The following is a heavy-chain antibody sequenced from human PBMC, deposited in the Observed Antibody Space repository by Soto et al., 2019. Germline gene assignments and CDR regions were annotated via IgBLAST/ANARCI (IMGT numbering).Heavy chain of an antibody. V-gene: IGHV4-34*01. CDR3: ARGGYCSSTSCYAGLGDYYYYGMDV. CDR1: GGSFSGYY. D-gene: IGHD2-2*01. CDR2: INHSGST. J-gene: IGHJ6*02. Sequence: QVQLQQWGAGLLKPSETLSLTCAVYGGSFSGYYWSWIRQPPGKGLEWIGEINHSGSTNYNPSLKSRVTISVVTSKNQVSLKLSSVTAADTAVYYCARGGYCSSTSCYAGLGDYYYYGMDVWGQGTTVTVSS.